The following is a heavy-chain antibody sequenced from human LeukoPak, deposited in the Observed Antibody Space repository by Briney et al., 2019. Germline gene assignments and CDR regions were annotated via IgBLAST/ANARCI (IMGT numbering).Heavy chain of an antibody. CDR1: GFTFSSYW. Sequence: GGSLRLSCAASGFTFSSYWMHWVRQAPGKGLVWVSRINSDGSSTSYADSVKGRFTISRDNAKNTLYLQMNSLRAEDTAVYYCANNHVRGGSYDYWGRGTLVTVSS. CDR3: ANNHVRGGSYDY. V-gene: IGHV3-74*01. J-gene: IGHJ4*02. D-gene: IGHD3-16*01. CDR2: INSDGSST.